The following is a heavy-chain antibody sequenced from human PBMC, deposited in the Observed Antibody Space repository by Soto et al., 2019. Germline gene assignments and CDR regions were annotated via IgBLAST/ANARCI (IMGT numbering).Heavy chain of an antibody. CDR2: ISGSGTPT. Sequence: GGSLRLSCEASGFTFSSFAMSWVRQSPGKGLECLSLISGSGTPTRYAESVKGRFSVSRDNSKNTLFLEMNNLRVDDTAIYYCAQSFCSRSSCFFVWVDPWGPGTLVTVS. D-gene: IGHD6-19*01. CDR1: GFTFSSFA. J-gene: IGHJ5*02. V-gene: IGHV3-23*01. CDR3: AQSFCSRSSCFFVWVDP.